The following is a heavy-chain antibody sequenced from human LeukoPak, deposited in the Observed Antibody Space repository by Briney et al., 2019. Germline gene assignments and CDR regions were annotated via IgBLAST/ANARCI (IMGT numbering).Heavy chain of an antibody. J-gene: IGHJ4*02. CDR2: ISGTGDNT. Sequence: GGSLKLSCAASGFAFSNYAMNWVRQAPGKGLEWVSSISGTGDNTYYAESVKGRFTISRDNSKNTVFLQMNSLRAEDPAVFYCAKRSGYPTGWFFDFWGQGTLVTVSS. CDR3: AKRSGYPTGWFFDF. CDR1: GFAFSNYA. D-gene: IGHD6-19*01. V-gene: IGHV3-23*01.